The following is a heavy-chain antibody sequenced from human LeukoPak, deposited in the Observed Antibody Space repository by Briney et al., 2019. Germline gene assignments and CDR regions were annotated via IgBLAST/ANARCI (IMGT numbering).Heavy chain of an antibody. CDR2: ISSSSSYI. CDR1: GFTVSNNY. V-gene: IGHV3-21*01. D-gene: IGHD3-10*01. Sequence: GGSLRLSCAASGFTVSNNYMRWVRQAPGKGLEWVSSISSSSSYIYYADSVKGRFTISRDNAKNSLYLQMNSLRAEDTAVYYCARAEDGSGSYYSGIDWGQGTLVTVSS. CDR3: ARAEDGSGSYYSGID. J-gene: IGHJ4*02.